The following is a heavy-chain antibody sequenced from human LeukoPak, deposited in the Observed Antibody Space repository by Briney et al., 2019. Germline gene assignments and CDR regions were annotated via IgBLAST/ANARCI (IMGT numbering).Heavy chain of an antibody. D-gene: IGHD3-3*01. CDR1: GFTFNNAW. J-gene: IGHJ3*02. Sequence: PGGSLRLSCAASGFTFNNAWMSWVRQAPGKGLEWVSSISSSSSYIYYADSVKGRFTISRDNAKNSLYLQMNSLRAEDTAVYYCARDGGSYDFWSGYYDAFDIWGQGTMVTVSS. V-gene: IGHV3-21*01. CDR3: ARDGGSYDFWSGYYDAFDI. CDR2: ISSSSSYI.